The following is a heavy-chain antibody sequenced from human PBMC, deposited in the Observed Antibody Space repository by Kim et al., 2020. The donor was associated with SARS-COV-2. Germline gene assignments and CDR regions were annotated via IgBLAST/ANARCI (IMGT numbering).Heavy chain of an antibody. V-gene: IGHV3-23*01. D-gene: IGHD1-26*01. Sequence: GAVTYYADSVKGRFTISRDNAKNTLYLQINSLRAEDTAVYYCAPVGASADWGQGTLVTVSS. CDR2: GAVT. J-gene: IGHJ4*02. CDR3: APVGASAD.